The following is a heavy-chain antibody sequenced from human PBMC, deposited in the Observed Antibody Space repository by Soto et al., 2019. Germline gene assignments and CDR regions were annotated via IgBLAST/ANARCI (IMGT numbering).Heavy chain of an antibody. J-gene: IGHJ3*02. CDR3: ASKFGELLADAFDI. Sequence: QVNLQESGPGLVKPSGTLSLTCTVSNASISSRKWWTWVRQTPGKGLEWIGEIYHSGSINHNPSLKSRVTMSVDKSKNQFSLKMTSVTAADTGVYYCASKFGELLADAFDIWGQGTVVTVSS. CDR2: IYHSGSI. CDR1: NASISSRKW. V-gene: IGHV4-4*02. D-gene: IGHD3-10*01.